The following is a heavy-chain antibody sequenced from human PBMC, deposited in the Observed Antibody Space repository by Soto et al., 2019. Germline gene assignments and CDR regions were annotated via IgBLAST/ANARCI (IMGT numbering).Heavy chain of an antibody. CDR3: AMDLYGGSPRFDY. CDR2: ISSDGSKK. D-gene: IGHD2-15*01. Sequence: QVQLVESGGGVVQPGRSLRLSCVASGFTFSNNGIHWVRQAPGKGLEWVAVISSDGSKKYYADSVKGRFTISRDNSKNTLYLQMNSLRDEDTAVYYCAMDLYGGSPRFDYWGQGTLVTVSS. J-gene: IGHJ4*02. V-gene: IGHV3-30*03. CDR1: GFTFSNNG.